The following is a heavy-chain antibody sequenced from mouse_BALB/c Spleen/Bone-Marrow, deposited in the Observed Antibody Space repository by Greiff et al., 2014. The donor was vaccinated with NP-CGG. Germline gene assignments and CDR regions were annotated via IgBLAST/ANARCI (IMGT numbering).Heavy chain of an antibody. V-gene: IGHV14-3*02. CDR2: IDPANGNT. Sequence: VQLQQSWAELLEPGASVKLSCTASGFNIKNTYMHWGEQRPEQGLGGIGRIDPANGNTKYDPKFQGKATITADTSSNTAYLQLSSLTSEDTAVYYCAIYYYGSSGFAYWGQGTLVTVSA. D-gene: IGHD1-1*01. CDR1: GFNIKNTY. CDR3: AIYYYGSSGFAY. J-gene: IGHJ3*01.